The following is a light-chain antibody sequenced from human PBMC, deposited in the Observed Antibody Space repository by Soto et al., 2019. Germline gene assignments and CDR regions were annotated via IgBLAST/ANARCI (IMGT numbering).Light chain of an antibody. J-gene: IGKJ1*01. Sequence: EIVMTQSPATLSVSAGERATLSCWASQSVTSDLAWYQQKPGQAPRLFIYRASTRATGIPARFSGSGSGTEFALTISSLQSEDFAVYYCQQYEKGPWTFGQGTKVDIK. CDR1: QSVTSD. V-gene: IGKV3-15*01. CDR2: RAS. CDR3: QQYEKGPWT.